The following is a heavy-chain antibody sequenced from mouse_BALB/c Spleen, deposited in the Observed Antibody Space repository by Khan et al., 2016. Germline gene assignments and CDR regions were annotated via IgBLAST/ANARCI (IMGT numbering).Heavy chain of an antibody. D-gene: IGHD1-1*01. Sequence: QIQLVQSGPELKKPGETVRISCKASGYTFTNYGMNWVKQAPGKGLKWMGWINTYTGEPTYADDFKGRFAFSLETSASTAYLQINNLKNYDTATYFCARPDYDSSREFSYWSQGTLVTVSA. CDR3: ARPDYDSSREFSY. CDR2: INTYTGEP. V-gene: IGHV9-3-1*01. CDR1: GYTFTNYG. J-gene: IGHJ3*01.